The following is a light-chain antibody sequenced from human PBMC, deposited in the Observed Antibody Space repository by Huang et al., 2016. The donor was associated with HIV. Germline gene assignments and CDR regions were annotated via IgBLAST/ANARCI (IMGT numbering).Light chain of an antibody. CDR1: QYVSTTY. J-gene: IGKJ1*01. Sequence: VLTQSPGTLSLSPGERATLSCRASQYVSTTYLAWYQQKPGQAPRLRMYRTSTRPTGSPDRFRGSGSGTDFTLTISALEPEDFAVYYCQQYGSLVWTFGQGTRVEAK. CDR2: RTS. V-gene: IGKV3-20*01. CDR3: QQYGSLVWT.